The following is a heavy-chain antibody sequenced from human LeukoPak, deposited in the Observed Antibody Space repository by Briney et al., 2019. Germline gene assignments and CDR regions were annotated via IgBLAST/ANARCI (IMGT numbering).Heavy chain of an antibody. CDR3: ARHDNRGYYSLHY. CDR2: GHYTGSS. Sequence: PSATLSLTCTVSGASISDYYWSWIRPPPGKGLEWIGFGHYTGSSNYNPSLKSRVTTSVDTSKSQFSLKLISVTAADTAVYYCARHDNRGYYSLHYWGQGALVTVSS. D-gene: IGHD3-22*01. J-gene: IGHJ4*02. CDR1: GASISDYY. V-gene: IGHV4-59*08.